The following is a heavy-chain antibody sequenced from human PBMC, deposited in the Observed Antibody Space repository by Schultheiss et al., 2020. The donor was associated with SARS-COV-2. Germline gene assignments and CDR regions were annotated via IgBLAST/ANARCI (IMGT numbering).Heavy chain of an antibody. CDR2: IYTSGST. Sequence: SETLSLTCAVSGGSISSGGYSWSWIRQPPGKGLEWIGRIYTSGSTNYNPSLKSRVTISVDTSKNQFSLKLSSVTAADTAVYYCVRHSCSSTSCYADDAFDIWGQGTMVTVSS. J-gene: IGHJ3*02. V-gene: IGHV4-61*02. CDR1: GGSISSGGYS. CDR3: VRHSCSSTSCYADDAFDI. D-gene: IGHD2-2*01.